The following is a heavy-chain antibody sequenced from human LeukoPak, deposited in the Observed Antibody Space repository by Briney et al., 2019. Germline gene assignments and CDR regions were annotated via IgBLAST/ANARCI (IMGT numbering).Heavy chain of an antibody. J-gene: IGHJ6*02. Sequence: SETLSLTCTASGGSISSSSYYWGWIRQPPGKGLEWIGSIYYSGSTYYNPSLKSRVTISVDTSKNQFSLKLSSVTAADTAVYYCAGYGYSSSWYLYYYYGMDVWGQGTTVTVSS. CDR2: IYYSGST. V-gene: IGHV4-39*01. D-gene: IGHD6-13*01. CDR1: GGSISSSSYY. CDR3: AGYGYSSSWYLYYYYGMDV.